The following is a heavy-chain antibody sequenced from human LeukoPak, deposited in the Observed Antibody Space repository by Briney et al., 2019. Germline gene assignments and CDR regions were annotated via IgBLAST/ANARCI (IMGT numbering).Heavy chain of an antibody. CDR3: ISGGGTADY. J-gene: IGHJ4*02. Sequence: PGGSLRLSCAAYGFTFSNAWMNWLRWVRQSPGEGLVRVGLTKNKTDSGTPDYAAHVKGRFTISRDDSKNTVYLEMNSLETEDTAVYYCISGGGTADYWGQGTLVSVSS. CDR2: TKNKTDSGTP. D-gene: IGHD1-1*01. CDR1: GFTFSNAW. V-gene: IGHV3-15*01.